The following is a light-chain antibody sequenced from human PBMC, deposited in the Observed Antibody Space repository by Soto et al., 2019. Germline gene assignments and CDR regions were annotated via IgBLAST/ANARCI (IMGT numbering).Light chain of an antibody. CDR1: SSDMGGYNY. J-gene: IGLJ1*01. CDR2: EVS. CDR3: TSYTSSSTTYV. Sequence: QSALTQPASVSGSPGQSITISCTGTSSDMGGYNYVYWYQQHPGKAPKLMIYEVSNRPSGVSNRFSGSKSGNTASLTISGLQAEDEADYYCTSYTSSSTTYVFGTGTKLTVL. V-gene: IGLV2-14*01.